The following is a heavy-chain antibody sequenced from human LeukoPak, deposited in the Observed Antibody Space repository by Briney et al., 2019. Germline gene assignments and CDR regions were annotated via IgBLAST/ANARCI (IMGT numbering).Heavy chain of an antibody. V-gene: IGHV4-4*07. CDR3: ARAGELGAYYYYGMDV. CDR1: GGSISSYY. Sequence: SETLSLTCTVSGGSISSYYWSWIRQPAGKGLEWIGRIYTSGSTNYNPSLMSRVTMSVDTSKNQFSLKLSSVTAADTAVYYCARAGELGAYYYYGMDVWGQGTTVTVSS. D-gene: IGHD1-26*01. J-gene: IGHJ6*02. CDR2: IYTSGST.